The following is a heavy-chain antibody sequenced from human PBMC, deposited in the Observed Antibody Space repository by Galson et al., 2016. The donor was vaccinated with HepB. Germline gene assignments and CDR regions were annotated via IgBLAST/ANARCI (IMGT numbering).Heavy chain of an antibody. J-gene: IGHJ4*02. CDR3: ARDREYDAAGITLRAFDY. CDR1: GFTFSIYG. Sequence: SLRLSCAASGFTFSIYGMHWVRRAPGKGLEWVAVIWHDGSEKFYGDSVKGRFTISRDNSKKTVYLQMNSLRVEDTAVYYCARDREYDAAGITLRAFDYWGQGTLATVSS. CDR2: IWHDGSEK. V-gene: IGHV3-33*01. D-gene: IGHD3-10*01.